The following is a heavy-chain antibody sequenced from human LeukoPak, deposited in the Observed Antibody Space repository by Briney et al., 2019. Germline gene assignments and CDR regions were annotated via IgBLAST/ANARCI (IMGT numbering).Heavy chain of an antibody. J-gene: IGHJ5*02. CDR2: IYTSGST. V-gene: IGHV4-4*07. CDR1: SGSISSYF. Sequence: SETLSLTCTVSSGSISSYFWSWIRQPAGKGLEWVGRIYTSGSTNYNPSLKSRVTMSVATSKNQFSLKLSSVTAADTAVYYCARGGYYNSGSYNWFHPWGQGTLVTVSS. CDR3: ARGGYYNSGSYNWFHP. D-gene: IGHD3-10*01.